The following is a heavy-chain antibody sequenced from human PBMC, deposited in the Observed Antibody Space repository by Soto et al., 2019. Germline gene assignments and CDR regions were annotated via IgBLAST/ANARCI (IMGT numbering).Heavy chain of an antibody. V-gene: IGHV3-21*01. CDR1: GFTFSSYS. CDR3: ARDLDGDYPFDY. D-gene: IGHD4-17*01. CDR2: ISSSSSYI. J-gene: IGHJ4*02. Sequence: GSLRLSCAASGFTFSSYSMNWVRQAPGKGLEWVSSISSSSSYIYYADSVKGRLTISRDNAKNSLYLQMNSLRAEDTAVYYCARDLDGDYPFDYWGQGTLVTVSS.